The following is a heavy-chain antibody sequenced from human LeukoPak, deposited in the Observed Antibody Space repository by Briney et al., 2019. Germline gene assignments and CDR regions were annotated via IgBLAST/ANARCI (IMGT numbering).Heavy chain of an antibody. J-gene: IGHJ4*02. CDR3: ARAVTYYYGSGSYTGFDY. V-gene: IGHV4-59*01. CDR2: IYYSGST. CDR1: GGSISSYY. D-gene: IGHD3-10*01. Sequence: SETLSLTCTVSGGSISSYYWSWIRQPPGKGLEWIGYIYYSGSTNYNPYLKSRVTISVDTSKNQFSLKLRSVTAADTAVYYCARAVTYYYGSGSYTGFDYWGQGTLVTVSS.